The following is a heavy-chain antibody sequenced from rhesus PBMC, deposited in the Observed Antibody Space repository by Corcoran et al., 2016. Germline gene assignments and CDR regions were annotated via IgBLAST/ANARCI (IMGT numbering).Heavy chain of an antibody. D-gene: IGHD3S6*01. V-gene: IGHV2S1*01. J-gene: IGHJ4*01. Sequence: QVTLKESGPALVKPTQSLTLTCRFSGLPLHTTGLVVGWTRQPPGKALEWLASIYWDDDKFYTASLKSRLTISKDTSKNQVVLTVTNMDPLDTATYYCTRLSVGLDFWGQGVLVTVSS. CDR2: IYWDDDK. CDR1: GLPLHTTGLV. CDR3: TRLSVGLDF.